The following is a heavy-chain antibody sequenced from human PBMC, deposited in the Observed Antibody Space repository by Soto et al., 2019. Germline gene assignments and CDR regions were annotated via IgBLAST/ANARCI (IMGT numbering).Heavy chain of an antibody. J-gene: IGHJ5*02. CDR1: GGSISSSNW. CDR2: IYHSGST. V-gene: IGHV4-4*02. D-gene: IGHD6-6*01. Sequence: SETLSLTCAVSGGSISSSNWWSWVRQPPGKGLEWIGEIYHSGSTNYNPSLKSRVTISVDKSKNQFSLKLSSVTAADTAVYYCARDLLIDSSSSGGGWFDPWGQGTLVTVSS. CDR3: ARDLLIDSSSSGGGWFDP.